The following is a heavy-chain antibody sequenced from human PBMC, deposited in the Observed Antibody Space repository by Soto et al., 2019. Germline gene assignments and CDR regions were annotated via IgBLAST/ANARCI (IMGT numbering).Heavy chain of an antibody. D-gene: IGHD2-15*01. CDR2: FDPEDGET. CDR1: GYTLTELS. Sequence: ASVKVSCKVSGYTLTELSMHWVRQAPGKGLEWMGGFDPEDGETIYAQKFQGRVTMTEDTSTDTAYMELSSLRSEDTAVYYCATGETVVAAVLFDYWGQGTLVTVSS. CDR3: ATGETVVAAVLFDY. J-gene: IGHJ4*02. V-gene: IGHV1-24*01.